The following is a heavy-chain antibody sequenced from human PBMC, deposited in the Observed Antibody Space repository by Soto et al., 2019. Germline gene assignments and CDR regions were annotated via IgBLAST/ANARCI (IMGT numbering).Heavy chain of an antibody. V-gene: IGHV3-30*18. Sequence: QVQLVESGGGVVQPGRSLRLSCAASGFTFSHYAMHWVRQAPGKGLEWVALMSYDGSNEYYADSVKGRFTISRDNSTNALYLQMNSLRAEDTAVYYFAKDGGPNFDFWGQGTLVTVPS. J-gene: IGHJ4*02. CDR1: GFTFSHYA. CDR3: AKDGGPNFDF. CDR2: MSYDGSNE. D-gene: IGHD3-10*01.